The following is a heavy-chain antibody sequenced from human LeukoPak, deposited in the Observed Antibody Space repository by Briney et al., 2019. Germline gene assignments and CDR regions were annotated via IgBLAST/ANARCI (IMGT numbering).Heavy chain of an antibody. CDR3: ASGDRVANFDF. CDR1: GGSISSNN. D-gene: IGHD3-16*02. V-gene: IGHV4-59*01. J-gene: IGHJ4*02. Sequence: SETLSLTCTVSGGSISSNNWSWIRQPPGKGLEWVGTIYVNGYSVSTNYNPSLQSTVTRSVDTSKIQFSLNLNSVTAADTAIYYCASGDRVANFDFWGQGTLVTVSS. CDR2: IYVNGYSVST.